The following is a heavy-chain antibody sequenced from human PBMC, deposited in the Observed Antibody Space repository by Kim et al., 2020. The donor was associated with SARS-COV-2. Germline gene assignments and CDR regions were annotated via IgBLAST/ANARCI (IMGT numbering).Heavy chain of an antibody. Sequence: SETLSLTCAVYGGSFSGYYWSWIRQPPGKGLEWIGEINHSGSTNYNPSLKSRVTISVDTSKNQFSLKLSSVTAADTAVYYCARGRPGLRFLEWSALIFDYWGQGTLVTVSS. V-gene: IGHV4-34*01. CDR2: INHSGST. CDR1: GGSFSGYY. D-gene: IGHD3-3*01. J-gene: IGHJ4*02. CDR3: ARGRPGLRFLEWSALIFDY.